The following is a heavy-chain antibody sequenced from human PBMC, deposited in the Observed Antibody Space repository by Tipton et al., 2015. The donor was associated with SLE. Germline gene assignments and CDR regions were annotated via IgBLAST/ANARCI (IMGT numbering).Heavy chain of an antibody. D-gene: IGHD1-26*01. V-gene: IGHV4-59*01. J-gene: IGHJ5*02. CDR3: ARIPLVGATGGCWFDP. CDR2: IYYSGST. Sequence: TLSLTCTVSGGSISSYYWSWIRQPPGKGLEWIGYIYYSGSTNYNPSLKSRVTISVDTSKDQFSLKLSSVTAADTAVYYCARIPLVGATGGCWFDPWGQGTLVTVSS. CDR1: GGSISSYY.